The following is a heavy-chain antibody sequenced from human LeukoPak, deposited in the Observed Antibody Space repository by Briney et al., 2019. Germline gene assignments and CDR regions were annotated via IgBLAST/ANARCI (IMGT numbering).Heavy chain of an antibody. J-gene: IGHJ3*02. D-gene: IGHD5-18*01. CDR2: IYYSGST. CDR1: GGSISSYY. Sequence: SETLSLTCTVSGGSISSYYWSWIRQPPGRGLGWIGYIYYSGSTNYNPSLKSRVTISVDTSKNQFSLKLSPVTAADTVVYYWARRGYSYGHAFDIWGQGTMVTVSS. CDR3: ARRGYSYGHAFDI. V-gene: IGHV4-59*01.